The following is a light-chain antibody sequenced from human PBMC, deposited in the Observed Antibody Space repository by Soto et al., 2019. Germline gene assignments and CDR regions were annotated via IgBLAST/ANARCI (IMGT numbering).Light chain of an antibody. Sequence: QSALTQPASVSGSPGQSLTICCTGTSSDVGGYNYVSWYQQHPGKAPKLMIYDVSNRPSGVSNRFSGSKSGNTDSLTISGLQAEDESDYYCRSYTSSPCVFGTGTKVTVL. CDR3: RSYTSSPCV. CDR1: SSDVGGYNY. J-gene: IGLJ1*01. V-gene: IGLV2-14*01. CDR2: DVS.